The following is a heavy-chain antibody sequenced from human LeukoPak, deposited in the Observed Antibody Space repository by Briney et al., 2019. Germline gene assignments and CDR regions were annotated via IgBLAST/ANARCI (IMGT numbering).Heavy chain of an antibody. V-gene: IGHV4-34*01. D-gene: IGHD3-16*01. J-gene: IGHJ6*03. CDR3: ARGNSWAIYYYYMDV. Sequence: SETLSLTCAVYGGSFSGYYWSWIRQPPGKGLEWIGEINHSGSTNYNPSLKSRVTISVDTSKNQFSLKLSSVTAADTAVYYCARGNSWAIYYYYMDVWGKGTTATVSS. CDR2: INHSGST. CDR1: GGSFSGYY.